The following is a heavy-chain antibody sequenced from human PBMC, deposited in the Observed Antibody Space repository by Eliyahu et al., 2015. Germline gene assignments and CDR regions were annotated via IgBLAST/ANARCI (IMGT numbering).Heavy chain of an antibody. J-gene: IGHJ4*02. D-gene: IGHD3-22*01. V-gene: IGHV3-21*01. CDR2: ISSSSSYI. CDR3: ARDSGYYDSSGYYAY. CDR1: GFTFSSYS. Sequence: EVQLVESGGGLVKPGGSLRLXXAASGFTFSSYSMNWVRQAPGKGLEWVSSISSSSSYIYYADSVKGRFTISRDNAKNSLYLQMNSLRAEDTAVYYCARDSGYYDSSGYYAYWGQGTLVTVSS.